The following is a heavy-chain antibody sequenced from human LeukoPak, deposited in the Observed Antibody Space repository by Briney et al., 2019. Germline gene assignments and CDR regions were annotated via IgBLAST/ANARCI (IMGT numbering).Heavy chain of an antibody. Sequence: PSETLSLTCTVSGGSISSSSYYWSWIRQPPGKGLEWIGYIYYSGSTNYNPSLKSRVTISVDTSKNQFSLKLSSVTAADTAVYYCARARDYYGSGSYGFDPWGQGTLVTVSS. CDR2: IYYSGST. V-gene: IGHV4-61*01. CDR1: GGSISSSSYY. D-gene: IGHD3-10*01. CDR3: ARARDYYGSGSYGFDP. J-gene: IGHJ5*02.